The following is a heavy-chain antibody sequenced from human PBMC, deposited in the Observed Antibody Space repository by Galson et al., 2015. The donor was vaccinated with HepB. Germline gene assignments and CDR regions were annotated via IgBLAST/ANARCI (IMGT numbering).Heavy chain of an antibody. CDR1: GYSFTSYW. V-gene: IGHV5-51*01. Sequence: QSGAEVKKPGESLKISCKGSGYSFTSYWIGWVRQMPGKGLEWMGIIYPGDSDTRYSPSFQGQVTISADKSISTAYLQWSSLKASDTAMYYCARHFARTVTTLRRNWFDPWGQGTLVTVSS. D-gene: IGHD4-17*01. J-gene: IGHJ5*02. CDR3: ARHFARTVTTLRRNWFDP. CDR2: IYPGDSDT.